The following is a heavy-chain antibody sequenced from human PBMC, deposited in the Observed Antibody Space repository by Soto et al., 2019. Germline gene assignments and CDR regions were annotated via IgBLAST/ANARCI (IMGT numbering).Heavy chain of an antibody. CDR2: IYDGGST. V-gene: IGHV3-66*01. D-gene: IGHD3-10*01. CDR3: VSGHYGAPRGYYDY. Sequence: PGGSLRLSCATSGFTVSNNYMSWVRQAPGKGLEWVSVIYDGGSTYYAESVKDRFTISRDNSKNTLYLQMNSLRAEDTAMYYCVSGHYGAPRGYYDYRAQRTLVIGSS. J-gene: IGHJ4*02. CDR1: GFTVSNNY.